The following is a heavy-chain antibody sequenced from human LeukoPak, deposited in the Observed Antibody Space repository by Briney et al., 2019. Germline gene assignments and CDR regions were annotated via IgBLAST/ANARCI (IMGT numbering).Heavy chain of an antibody. CDR1: GFTFSSYE. D-gene: IGHD2-21*01. Sequence: PGGSLRLSCAASGFTFSSYEMNWVRQAPGKGLEWVSYISSSGSTIYYADSVKGRFTISGDNAKNSLYLQMNSLTAEDTAVHYCVRAYHPGGWFDPWGQGTLVTVSS. V-gene: IGHV3-48*03. J-gene: IGHJ5*02. CDR2: ISSSGSTI. CDR3: VRAYHPGGWFDP.